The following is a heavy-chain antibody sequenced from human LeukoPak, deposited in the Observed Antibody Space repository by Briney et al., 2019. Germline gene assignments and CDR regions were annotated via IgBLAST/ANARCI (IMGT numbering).Heavy chain of an antibody. CDR1: GFIFSTYW. D-gene: IGHD6-13*01. CDR2: INQDGSEI. V-gene: IGHV3-7*05. CDR3: ARRGTSSSWAHFDY. Sequence: GGSLRVSCAASGFIFSTYWLTWVRQAPGKGLEWVANINQDGSEIYYVDSVQGRFTISRDNVDNSLYLQMNSLGAEDAAVYYCARRGTSSSWAHFDYWGQGTLVTVSS. J-gene: IGHJ4*02.